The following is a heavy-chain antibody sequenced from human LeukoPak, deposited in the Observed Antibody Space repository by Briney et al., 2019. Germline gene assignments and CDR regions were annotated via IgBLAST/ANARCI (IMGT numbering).Heavy chain of an antibody. CDR3: AKDPISSTSCFLCSAMLPWSEVWFDP. CDR2: ISGSGGST. V-gene: IGHV3-23*01. D-gene: IGHD2-2*01. J-gene: IGHJ5*02. Sequence: GGSLRLSCAASGFTFSSYAMSWVRQAPGKGLEWVSAISGSGGSTYYADSVKGRFTISRDNSKNTLYLQMNSLRAEDTAVYYCAKDPISSTSCFLCSAMLPWSEVWFDPWGQGTLVTVSS. CDR1: GFTFSSYA.